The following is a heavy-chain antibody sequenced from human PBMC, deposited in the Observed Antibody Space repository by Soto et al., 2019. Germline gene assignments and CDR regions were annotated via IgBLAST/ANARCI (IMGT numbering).Heavy chain of an antibody. V-gene: IGHV1-69*13. CDR1: GGTFSSYA. CDR3: ARVKGPYCGGDCYADPYYYGMDV. D-gene: IGHD2-21*02. Sequence: ASVKVSCKASGGTFSSYAISWVRQAPGQGLEWMGGIIPIFGTANYAQKFQSRVTITADESTSTDYMKLSSLRSEDTAVYYCARVKGPYCGGDCYADPYYYGMDVWGQGTTVTVSS. J-gene: IGHJ6*02. CDR2: IIPIFGTA.